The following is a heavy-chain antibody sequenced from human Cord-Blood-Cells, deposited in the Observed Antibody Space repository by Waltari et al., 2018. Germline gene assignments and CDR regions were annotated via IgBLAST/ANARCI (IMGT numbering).Heavy chain of an antibody. V-gene: IGHV4-34*01. D-gene: IGHD3-3*01. Sequence: QVQLQQWGAGLLKPSETLPLTCAVYGGSFSGYYCSWIRQPPGKGLEWIGEINHSGSTNYNPSLKSRVTISVDTSKNQFSLKLSSVTAADTAVYYCARYYDFWSGDAFDIWGQGTMVTVSS. CDR1: GGSFSGYY. J-gene: IGHJ3*02. CDR3: ARYYDFWSGDAFDI. CDR2: INHSGST.